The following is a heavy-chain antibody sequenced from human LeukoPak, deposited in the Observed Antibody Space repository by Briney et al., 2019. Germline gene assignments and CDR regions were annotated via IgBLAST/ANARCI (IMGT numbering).Heavy chain of an antibody. V-gene: IGHV1-69*05. Sequence: SVKVSCKASGGTFSSYAISWVRQAPGQGLEWMGGIIPIFGTANYAQKFQGRVTITTDESTSAAYMELSSLRSEDTAVYYCARDNYAGANWFDPWGQGTLVTVSS. J-gene: IGHJ5*02. CDR3: ARDNYAGANWFDP. D-gene: IGHD1-7*01. CDR1: GGTFSSYA. CDR2: IIPIFGTA.